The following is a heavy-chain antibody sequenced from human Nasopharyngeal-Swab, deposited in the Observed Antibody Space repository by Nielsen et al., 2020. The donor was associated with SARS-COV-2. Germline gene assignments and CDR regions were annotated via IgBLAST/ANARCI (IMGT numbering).Heavy chain of an antibody. Sequence: SETLSLTCAVYGGSFSGYYWSWIRQPPGKGLEWIGEINHSGSTNYNPSLKSRVTISVDTSKNQFSLKLSSVTAADTAVYYCARRLTLESFWYFDLWGRGTLVAVSS. CDR2: INHSGST. V-gene: IGHV4-34*01. D-gene: IGHD3-3*01. J-gene: IGHJ2*01. CDR3: ARRLTLESFWYFDL. CDR1: GGSFSGYY.